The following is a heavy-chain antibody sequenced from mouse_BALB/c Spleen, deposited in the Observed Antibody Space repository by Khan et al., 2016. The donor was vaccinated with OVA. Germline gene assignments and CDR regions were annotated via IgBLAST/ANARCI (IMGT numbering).Heavy chain of an antibody. CDR2: IDPSDSET. V-gene: IGHV1-69*02. D-gene: IGHD2-10*02. CDR1: GYTFTSYW. Sequence: QVQLQQSGAELVKPGAPVKLSCKASGYTFTSYWMNWVKQRPGRGLEWIGRIDPSDSETHYNQKFKDKATLTVDKSSSKAYIQLSSLTSEDSAFYYCARDQYGNYLYAMDYWGQGTTVTVSS. J-gene: IGHJ4*01. CDR3: ARDQYGNYLYAMDY.